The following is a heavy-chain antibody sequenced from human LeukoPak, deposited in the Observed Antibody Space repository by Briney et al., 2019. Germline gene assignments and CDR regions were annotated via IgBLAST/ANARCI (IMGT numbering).Heavy chain of an antibody. CDR1: GITLSNYG. V-gene: IGHV3-23*01. CDR3: AKRGIVIRAVIIIGFHKEAYYFDY. Sequence: GGSLRLSCVVSGITLSNYGMSWVRQAPGKGLEWVSGISERGGSTNYADSVKGRFIIPRDTSKNTVYLQMNSLRVEDTAVYFCAKRGIVIRAVIIIGFHKEAYYFDYWGQGILVTVSS. J-gene: IGHJ4*02. CDR2: ISERGGST. D-gene: IGHD3-10*01.